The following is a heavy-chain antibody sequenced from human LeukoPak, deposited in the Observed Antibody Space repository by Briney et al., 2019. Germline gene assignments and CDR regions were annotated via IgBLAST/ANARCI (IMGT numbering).Heavy chain of an antibody. CDR3: ARDLGLKIAGYNYDY. V-gene: IGHV3-74*01. D-gene: IGHD5-24*01. J-gene: IGHJ4*02. CDR2: INSDGSST. CDR1: GFTFSSYW. Sequence: GGSLRLSCAASGFTFSSYWMHWVRQAPGKGLVWVSRINSDGSSTSYADSVKGRFTISRDNAKNTLYLQMNSLRAEDTAVYYCARDLGLKIAGYNYDYWGQGTLVTVSS.